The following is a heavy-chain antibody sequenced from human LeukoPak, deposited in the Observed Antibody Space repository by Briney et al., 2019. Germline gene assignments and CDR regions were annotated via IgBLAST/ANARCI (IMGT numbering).Heavy chain of an antibody. V-gene: IGHV3-23*01. CDR3: AKNPLYYYGSGGPGY. CDR2: ISPAGGTT. CDR1: GFTFSSEA. J-gene: IGHJ4*02. Sequence: GGSLRLSCAVSGFTFSSEAMGWVRQLPGGGLEWVSTISPAGGTTYYAESMKGRFTISRDNSKNTLYLQMNSLRAEDTAVYYCAKNPLYYYGSGGPGYWGQGTLVTVSS. D-gene: IGHD3-10*01.